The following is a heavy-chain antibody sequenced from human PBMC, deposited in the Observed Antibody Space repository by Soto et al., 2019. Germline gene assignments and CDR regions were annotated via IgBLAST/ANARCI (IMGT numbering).Heavy chain of an antibody. V-gene: IGHV1-2*04. CDR3: ARETAAASNFDY. J-gene: IGHJ4*02. D-gene: IGHD6-13*01. Sequence: ASVKVSCKASGYTFTGYYMHWVRQAPGQGLEWMGWINPNSGGANYAQKFQGWVTMTRDTSISTAYMELSRLRSDDTAVYYCARETAAASNFDYWGQGTLVTVSS. CDR2: INPNSGGA. CDR1: GYTFTGYY.